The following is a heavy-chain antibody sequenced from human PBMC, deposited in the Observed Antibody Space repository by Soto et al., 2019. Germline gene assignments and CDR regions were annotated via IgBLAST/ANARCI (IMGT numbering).Heavy chain of an antibody. Sequence: QITLKESGPTLVKPTQTLTLTCTFSGFSLSTSGVGVGWIRQPPGKALEWLALIYWDDDKRYSPSLKSRLTITKDTSKNQVVLTMTNMDPVDTATYYCAHSSRSGMNYDILTGYYKGWFDPWGQGTLVTVSS. D-gene: IGHD3-9*01. CDR3: AHSSRSGMNYDILTGYYKGWFDP. V-gene: IGHV2-5*02. CDR2: IYWDDDK. J-gene: IGHJ5*02. CDR1: GFSLSTSGVG.